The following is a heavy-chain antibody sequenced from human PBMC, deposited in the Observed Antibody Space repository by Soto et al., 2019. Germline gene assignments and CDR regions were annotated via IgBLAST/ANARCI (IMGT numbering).Heavy chain of an antibody. CDR1: GYTFTSYG. J-gene: IGHJ4*02. D-gene: IGHD3-16*02. CDR3: ARDSVNYDYIWGSYRYPTWDY. CDR2: ISAYNGNT. V-gene: IGHV1-18*01. Sequence: QVQLVQSGAEVKKPGASVKVSCKASGYTFTSYGISWVRQAPGQGLEWMGWISAYNGNTNYAQKVQGRVTMTTDTSTSTAYMELRSLRSDDTAVYYCARDSVNYDYIWGSYRYPTWDYWGQGTLVTVSS.